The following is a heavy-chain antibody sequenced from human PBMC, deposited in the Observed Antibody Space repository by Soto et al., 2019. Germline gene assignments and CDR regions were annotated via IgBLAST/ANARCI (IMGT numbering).Heavy chain of an antibody. Sequence: QVQLVQSGAEVKKPGSSVKVSCKASGGTFSSYAISWVRQAPGQGLEWMGGIIPIFGTANYAQKFQGRVKMTAGQXXSXAXMELRSLRPEDTVVYYCAPHGYSGCDLDCDSSGAGYWVQGTLVTVSS. V-gene: IGHV1-69*12. CDR3: APHGYSGCDLDCDSSGAGY. CDR2: IIPIFGTA. D-gene: IGHD5-12*01. CDR1: GGTFSSYA. J-gene: IGHJ4*02.